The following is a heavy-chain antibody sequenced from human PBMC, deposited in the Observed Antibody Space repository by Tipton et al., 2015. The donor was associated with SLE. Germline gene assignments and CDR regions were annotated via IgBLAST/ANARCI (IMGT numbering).Heavy chain of an antibody. CDR2: IYSDGNT. D-gene: IGHD2-2*01. V-gene: IGHV3-53*01. J-gene: IGHJ4*02. CDR3: ARAISQQYSTIWSDY. CDR1: GFTFSNYA. Sequence: GSLRLSCGASGFTFSNYAMSWVRQAPGKGLEWVSLIYSDGNTIHADSVKGRFTISRDNSKNMLYFQMNSLRAEDTAVYYCARAISQQYSTIWSDYWGQGTLVTVSS.